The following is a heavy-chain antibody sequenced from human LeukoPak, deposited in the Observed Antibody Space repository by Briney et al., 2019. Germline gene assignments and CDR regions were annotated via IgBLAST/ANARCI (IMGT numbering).Heavy chain of an antibody. CDR1: GFTFDDYA. Sequence: GGSLRLSCAASGFTFDDYAMHWGRHAPGKGLGWVSGISWNSGSIGYADSVKGRFTISRDNAKNSLYLQMNSLRAEDMALYYCAKGVAGHLVSAFYIWGQGTMVTVSS. CDR2: ISWNSGSI. V-gene: IGHV3-9*03. J-gene: IGHJ3*02. CDR3: AKGVAGHLVSAFYI. D-gene: IGHD2-21*01.